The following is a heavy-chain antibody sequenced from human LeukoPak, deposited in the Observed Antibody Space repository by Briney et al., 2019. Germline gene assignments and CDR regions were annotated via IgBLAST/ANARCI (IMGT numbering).Heavy chain of an antibody. CDR3: ARDVRASFDY. CDR2: IKEDGSEQ. V-gene: IGHV3-7*01. Sequence: GGSLRLSWAASGFTVSSFWISWVRQAPGKGLEWVANIKEDGSEQCYLDSVKGRYTNSRDNANTSLYLQMNSLRADDTAVYYCARDVRASFDYWGQGPLVTVSS. J-gene: IGHJ4*02. CDR1: GFTVSSFW.